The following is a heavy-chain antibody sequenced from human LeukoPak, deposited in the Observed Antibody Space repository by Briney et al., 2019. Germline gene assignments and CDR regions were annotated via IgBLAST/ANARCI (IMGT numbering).Heavy chain of an antibody. Sequence: PGGSLRLSCAASGFTVSSNYMSWVRQAPGKGLEWVSVIYSGGSTYYADSVKGRFTISRDNSKNTLYLQMNSLRAEDTAVYYCARGQQYSSSWYRKVNWFDPWGQGTLVTVSS. CDR3: ARGQQYSSSWYRKVNWFDP. D-gene: IGHD6-13*01. J-gene: IGHJ5*02. CDR1: GFTVSSNY. V-gene: IGHV3-53*01. CDR2: IYSGGST.